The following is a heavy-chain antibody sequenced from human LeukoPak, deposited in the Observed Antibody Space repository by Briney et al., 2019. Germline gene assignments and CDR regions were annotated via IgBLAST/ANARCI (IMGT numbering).Heavy chain of an antibody. J-gene: IGHJ4*02. CDR2: IYYSGST. D-gene: IGHD5-12*01. CDR1: GGSLSSGVYY. V-gene: IGHV4-31*03. Sequence: PSQTLLLTFTVPGGSLSSGVYYSTWIRQPPGNGLGRLGYIYYSGSTYYNPSLESRVIISVDTSKNQFSLKLTSVTAADTAVYYCAREREWLRFRAFDSWGQGTLVTVSS. CDR3: AREREWLRFRAFDS.